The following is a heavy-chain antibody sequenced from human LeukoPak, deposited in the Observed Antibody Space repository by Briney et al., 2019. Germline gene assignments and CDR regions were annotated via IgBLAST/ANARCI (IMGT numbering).Heavy chain of an antibody. CDR2: INHSGST. D-gene: IGHD3-9*01. J-gene: IGHJ5*02. CDR1: GGSFSGCY. Sequence: SETLSLTCAVYGGSFSGCYWSWIRQPPGKGLEWIGEINHSGSTNYNPSLKSRVTISVDTSKNQFSLKLSSVTAADTAVYYCARQRKLRYFDWLRSGWFDPWGQGTLVTVSS. V-gene: IGHV4-34*01. CDR3: ARQRKLRYFDWLRSGWFDP.